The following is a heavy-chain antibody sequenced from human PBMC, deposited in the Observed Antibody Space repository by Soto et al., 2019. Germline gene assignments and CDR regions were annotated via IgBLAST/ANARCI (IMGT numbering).Heavy chain of an antibody. D-gene: IGHD6-19*01. Sequence: QVQLVQSGAEVKKPGASVKVSCKASGYTFSDYAISWVRQAPGQRLEWVGWISDYKGNTNYAQKLQDTVTMTTGTSTNAAYMELRSLGSDDTAVYYCVRERHKYSSGWYGVDYWGQGPLVTVSS. CDR1: GYTFSDYA. CDR2: ISDYKGNT. CDR3: VRERHKYSSGWYGVDY. V-gene: IGHV1-18*01. J-gene: IGHJ4*02.